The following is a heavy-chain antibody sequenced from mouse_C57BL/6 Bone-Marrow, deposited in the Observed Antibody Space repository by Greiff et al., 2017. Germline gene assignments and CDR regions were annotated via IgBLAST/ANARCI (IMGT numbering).Heavy chain of an antibody. D-gene: IGHD2-1*01. CDR1: GYTFTSYW. V-gene: IGHV1-59*01. Sequence: VQLQQSGAELVRPGTSVKLSCKASGYTFTSYWMHWVKQRPGQGLEWIGVIDPSDSYTNYNQKFKVKATLTVDTSSSTAYKPLSSLTSEDSAVYYGSYGKGYAMDYWGQGTSVTVSS. J-gene: IGHJ4*01. CDR2: IDPSDSYT. CDR3: SYGKGYAMDY.